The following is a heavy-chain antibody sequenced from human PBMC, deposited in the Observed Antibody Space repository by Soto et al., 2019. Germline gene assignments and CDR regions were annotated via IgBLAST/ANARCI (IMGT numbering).Heavy chain of an antibody. D-gene: IGHD3-3*01. CDR1: GFTFSSYA. J-gene: IGHJ4*02. Sequence: QVQLVESGGGVVQPGRSLRLSCAASGFTFSSYAMHWVRQAPGKGLEWVAFISYDGSNKYYADSVKGRFTISRDNSKNTLYLQMNSLRAEDTAVYYCASNYDFWSGYPDYRGQGTLVTVSS. CDR2: ISYDGSNK. V-gene: IGHV3-30-3*01. CDR3: ASNYDFWSGYPDY.